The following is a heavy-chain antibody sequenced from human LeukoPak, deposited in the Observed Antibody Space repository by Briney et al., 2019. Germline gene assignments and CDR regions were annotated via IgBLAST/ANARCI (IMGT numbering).Heavy chain of an antibody. V-gene: IGHV4-4*07. Sequence: SETLSLTCTVSGGSISCYYWSWIRQPAGKGLEWIGRIYTSGSTNYNPSLKSRVTMSVDTSKNQFSLKLSSVTAADTAVYCCARASEDYDSSGWTGYYYMDVWGKGTTVTVSS. D-gene: IGHD3-22*01. CDR1: GGSISCYY. J-gene: IGHJ6*03. CDR2: IYTSGST. CDR3: ARASEDYDSSGWTGYYYMDV.